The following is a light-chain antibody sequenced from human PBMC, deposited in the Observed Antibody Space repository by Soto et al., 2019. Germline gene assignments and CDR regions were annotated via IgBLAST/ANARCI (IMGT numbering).Light chain of an antibody. CDR2: GAV. CDR3: QNYHSAPFT. Sequence: DIQMTQSPSSLSASLGDRVTITCRASQGIANDLAWYQHKPGKVPNLLIYGAVTLQSGVPSRFSGSGSGTDFSLTISSLQAEDVATYYCQNYHSAPFTFGPGTKVHIK. V-gene: IGKV1-27*01. J-gene: IGKJ3*01. CDR1: QGIAND.